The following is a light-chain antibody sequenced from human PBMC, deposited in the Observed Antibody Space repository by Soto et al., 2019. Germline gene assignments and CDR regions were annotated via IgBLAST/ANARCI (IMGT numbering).Light chain of an antibody. CDR2: EVN. CDR3: TSYAGGNNV. Sequence: QSALTQPPSASGSPGQSVTISCTGTSSDVGGYNYVSWYQQYPGKVPKLMVYEVNNRPSGVPDRFSGSKSGNTASLTFSGHQAEEEAYYYCTSYAGGNNVFGTGTKLTVL. J-gene: IGLJ1*01. V-gene: IGLV2-8*01. CDR1: SSDVGGYNY.